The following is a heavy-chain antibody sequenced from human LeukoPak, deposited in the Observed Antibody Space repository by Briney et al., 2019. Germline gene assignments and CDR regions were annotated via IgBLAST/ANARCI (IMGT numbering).Heavy chain of an antibody. D-gene: IGHD1-26*01. V-gene: IGHV1-46*01. J-gene: IGHJ4*02. CDR2: INPSGGST. Sequence: ASVKVSCKASGYSFTSYYMHWVRQAPGQGLEWMGIINPSGGSTSYAQKFQGRVTMTRDTSTSTVYMELSSLRSEDTAVYYCARVSGSLPPFDYWGQGTLVTVSS. CDR1: GYSFTSYY. CDR3: ARVSGSLPPFDY.